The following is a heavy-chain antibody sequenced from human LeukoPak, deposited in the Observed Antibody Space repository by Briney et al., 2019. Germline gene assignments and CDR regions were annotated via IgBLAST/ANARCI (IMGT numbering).Heavy chain of an antibody. CDR1: GYTFTSYD. D-gene: IGHD3-3*01. CDR2: MNPASGNT. CDR3: ARPEADFWSGYFLY. Sequence: ASVKVSCKASGYTFTSYDINWVRQATGQGLEWMGYMNPASGNTGYAQKFQGRVTMTTDTSISTAYMELSSLRSEDTAVYYCARPEADFWSGYFLYWGQGTLVTVSS. V-gene: IGHV1-8*01. J-gene: IGHJ4*02.